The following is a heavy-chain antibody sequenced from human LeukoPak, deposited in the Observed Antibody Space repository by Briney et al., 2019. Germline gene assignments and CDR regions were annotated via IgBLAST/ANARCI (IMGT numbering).Heavy chain of an antibody. Sequence: GRSLRLSCAASGFTFSSYGMHWVRQAPGKGLEWVAVISYDGSNKYYADSVKGRFTISRDNSKNTLYLQMNSLRAEDTAVYYCAKDYYGSGDASDIWGQGTMVTVSS. D-gene: IGHD3-10*01. CDR1: GFTFSSYG. CDR3: AKDYYGSGDASDI. CDR2: ISYDGSNK. V-gene: IGHV3-30*18. J-gene: IGHJ3*02.